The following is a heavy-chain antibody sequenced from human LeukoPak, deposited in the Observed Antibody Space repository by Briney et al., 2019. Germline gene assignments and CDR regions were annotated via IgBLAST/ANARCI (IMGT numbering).Heavy chain of an antibody. CDR3: ARLRIPAASFGDRFRYFDF. CDR2: IFHSGTT. J-gene: IGHJ4*02. D-gene: IGHD6-13*01. CDR1: GASISSTNW. V-gene: IGHV4-4*02. Sequence: SETLSLTCAVSGASISSTNWWTWVRQPPGKGLEWIGEIFHSGTTIYSPSLKSRVTILVDKSKNQFSLRLTSVTAADTAVYFCARLRIPAASFGDRFRYFDFWGQGALVTVSS.